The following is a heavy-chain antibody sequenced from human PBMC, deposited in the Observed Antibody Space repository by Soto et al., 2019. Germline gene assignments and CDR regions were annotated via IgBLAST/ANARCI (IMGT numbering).Heavy chain of an antibody. CDR1: GFDFGSYG. Sequence: QVQLVESGGGVVQPGGSLRLSCVASGFDFGSYGMQWVRRAPGKGLEWMAVIWYDGSTAYYADSVKGRFTISRDNSKNTLFLHLNSQTAEHTAVYFCARAEVRGFFVPIFYGLDVWGNGTTVTVSS. J-gene: IGHJ6*04. CDR2: IWYDGSTA. V-gene: IGHV3-33*01. D-gene: IGHD3-10*01. CDR3: ARAEVRGFFVPIFYGLDV.